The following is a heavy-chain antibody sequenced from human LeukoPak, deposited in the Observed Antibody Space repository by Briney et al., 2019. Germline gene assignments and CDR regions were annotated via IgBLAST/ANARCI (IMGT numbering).Heavy chain of an antibody. CDR3: AREGGWGPTDYGDHVY. J-gene: IGHJ4*02. D-gene: IGHD4-17*01. CDR2: IKQDGSEK. V-gene: IGHV3-7*05. Sequence: GGSLRLSCAASRFTFSNYWMSWVRQAPGKGLEWVANIKQDGSEKYYVDSVKGRFTISRDNAKNSLYLQMNTLRAEDTAVYYCAREGGWGPTDYGDHVYWGQGTLVTVSS. CDR1: RFTFSNYW.